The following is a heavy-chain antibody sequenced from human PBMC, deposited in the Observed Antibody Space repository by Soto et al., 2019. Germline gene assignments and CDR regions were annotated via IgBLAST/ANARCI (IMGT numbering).Heavy chain of an antibody. CDR3: ARDRSLVAFLTGYYLAKGENDY. CDR2: IKQDGSEK. V-gene: IGHV3-7*01. CDR1: GFTFSSYW. J-gene: IGHJ4*02. D-gene: IGHD3-9*01. Sequence: PGGSLRLSCAASGFTFSSYWMSWVRQAPGKGLEWVANIKQDGSEKYYVDSVKGRFTISRDNAKNSLYLQMNSLRAEDTAVYYCARDRSLVAFLTGYYLAKGENDYWGQGTLVTVSS.